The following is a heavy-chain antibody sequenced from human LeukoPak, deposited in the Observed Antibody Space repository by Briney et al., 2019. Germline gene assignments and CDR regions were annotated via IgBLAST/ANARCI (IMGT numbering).Heavy chain of an antibody. J-gene: IGHJ4*02. CDR3: ATTTIRLGY. CDR2: MYYRGST. CDR1: GGSISSSSHY. V-gene: IGHV4-39*07. Sequence: SETLSLTCTVSGGSISSSSHYWGWIRQPPGKGLEWIGNMYYRGSTYHNPSLKSRVTISVDTSKNQFSLKLSSVTAADTAVYYCATTTIRLGYWGQGTLVTVSS. D-gene: IGHD1-26*01.